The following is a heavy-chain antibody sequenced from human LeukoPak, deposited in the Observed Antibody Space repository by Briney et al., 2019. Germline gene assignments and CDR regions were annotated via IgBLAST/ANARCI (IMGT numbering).Heavy chain of an antibody. CDR3: ARGGSSGLWFGEFTSGWFDP. CDR1: GYTFTSYG. Sequence: GASVKVSCKASGYTFTSYGISWVRQAPGQGLEWMGWISAYNGNTNYAQKLQGRVTMTTDTSTSTAYMELRSLRSDDTAVYYCARGGSSGLWFGEFTSGWFDPWGQGTLVTASS. CDR2: ISAYNGNT. J-gene: IGHJ5*02. D-gene: IGHD3-10*01. V-gene: IGHV1-18*01.